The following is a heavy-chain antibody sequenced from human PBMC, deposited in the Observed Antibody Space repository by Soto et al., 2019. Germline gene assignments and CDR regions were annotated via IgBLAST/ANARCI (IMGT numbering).Heavy chain of an antibody. CDR2: IDHSRGT. V-gene: IGHV4-34*01. CDR1: GGSFSGYY. D-gene: IGHD1-20*01. Sequence: VQLQKWGAGLLNPSETLSLTFAVYGGSFSGYYWSWIRQPPGKGLECIGEIDHSRGTNYNPSLKSRVTRSVDTSKNQFSLKLSSATAADTAVYYCARRFRINGSPPYYFDYWGQGTLVTDSS. J-gene: IGHJ4*02. CDR3: ARRFRINGSPPYYFDY.